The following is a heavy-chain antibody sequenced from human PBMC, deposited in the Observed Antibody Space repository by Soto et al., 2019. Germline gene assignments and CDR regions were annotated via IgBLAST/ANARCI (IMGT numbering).Heavy chain of an antibody. CDR1: GGSVSSGSYY. CDR2: IYYSGST. V-gene: IGHV4-61*01. Sequence: SETLSLTCTVSGGSVSSGSYYWSWIRQPPGKGLEWIGYIYYSGSTNYNPSLKSRVTISVDTSKNQFSLKLSSVTAADTAVYYCARRTIAVAGTDWFDPWGQGTLVTVSS. D-gene: IGHD6-19*01. CDR3: ARRTIAVAGTDWFDP. J-gene: IGHJ5*02.